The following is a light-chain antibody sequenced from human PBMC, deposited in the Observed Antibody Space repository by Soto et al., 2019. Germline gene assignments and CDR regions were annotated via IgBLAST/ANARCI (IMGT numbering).Light chain of an antibody. J-gene: IGKJ2*01. V-gene: IGKV1-6*01. CDR2: SAS. CDR3: LQDYNYPYT. CDR1: QDVTND. Sequence: AIQMTQSPSSLSASVGDRVTITCRASQDVTNDLGWYQQKPGKAPKLLIYSASSLQSGVPSRFSGSGSGTDFTHTISSLQPEAFATYYCLQDYNYPYTFGQGTKVDIK.